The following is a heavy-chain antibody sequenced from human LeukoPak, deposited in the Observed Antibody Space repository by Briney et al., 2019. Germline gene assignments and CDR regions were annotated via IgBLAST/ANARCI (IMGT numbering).Heavy chain of an antibody. J-gene: IGHJ4*02. CDR2: INEVGSKA. CDR1: GFRFSGCS. D-gene: IGHD1-26*01. CDR3: ARLLGTVTTFDY. Sequence: PGGSLRVSCAASGFRFSGCSLSWVRQAPGKGLEWVATINEVGSKAYYDDSVKGRSTISRDNAKNSLYLEMSSLRAEDTAVYYCARLLGTVTTFDYWGQGTLVTVSS. V-gene: IGHV3-7*01.